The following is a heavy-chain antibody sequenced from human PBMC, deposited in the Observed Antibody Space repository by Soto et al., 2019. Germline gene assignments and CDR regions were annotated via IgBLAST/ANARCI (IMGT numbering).Heavy chain of an antibody. CDR3: ARDRGSYYQTYGMDV. Sequence: ASVKVSCKASGYTFTSYGISWVRQAPGQGLEWMGWISAYNGNTNYAQKLQGRVTMTTDTSTSTAYMELRSLRSDDTAVYYCARDRGSYYQTYGMDVWGQGTTVTVSS. J-gene: IGHJ6*02. CDR1: GYTFTSYG. CDR2: ISAYNGNT. V-gene: IGHV1-18*01. D-gene: IGHD3-10*01.